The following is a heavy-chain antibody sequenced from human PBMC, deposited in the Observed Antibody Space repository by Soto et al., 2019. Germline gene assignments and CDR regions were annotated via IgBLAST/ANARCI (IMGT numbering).Heavy chain of an antibody. J-gene: IGHJ6*02. D-gene: IGHD3-22*01. CDR2: IIPIFGTA. V-gene: IGHV1-69*01. CDR3: ARVQSEYDSSGYGVQYYYYGMDV. CDR1: GGTFSSYA. Sequence: QVQLVQSGAEVKKPGSSVKVSCKASGGTFSSYAISWVRQAPGQGLEWMGGIIPIFGTANYAQKFQGRVTITADESTSTAYMELSSLRSEDTALYYCARVQSEYDSSGYGVQYYYYGMDVWGQGTTVTVSS.